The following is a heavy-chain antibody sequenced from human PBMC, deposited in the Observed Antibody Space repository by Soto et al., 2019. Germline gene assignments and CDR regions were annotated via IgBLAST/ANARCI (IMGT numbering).Heavy chain of an antibody. Sequence: EVQLVETGGGLIHPGGSLRLSCAASGFTVSSNYMSWVRQAPGKGLEWVSVIYSGGNTYYADSVKGRFTISRNNSKTTLYLQTNGLRAEDSAVYYCARGTLPRGGGAFDFWGQGTMVSVSS. D-gene: IGHD3-10*01. CDR1: GFTVSSNY. J-gene: IGHJ3*01. CDR2: IYSGGNT. CDR3: ARGTLPRGGGAFDF. V-gene: IGHV3-53*02.